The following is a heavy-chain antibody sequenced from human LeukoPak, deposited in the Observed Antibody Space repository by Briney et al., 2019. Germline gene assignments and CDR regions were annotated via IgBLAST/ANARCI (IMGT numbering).Heavy chain of an antibody. V-gene: IGHV3-7*01. CDR1: EFSFSSYW. Sequence: GGSLKLSCEGSEFSFSSYWMSWVRQAPGKGLEWVAKIKQDGSEKYYVDSVKGRFTISRDNAKNSMYLLMNSLRVEDTAVYYCVRDVLYYYGAERLFWFDPWGQGTLVTVSS. CDR2: IKQDGSEK. CDR3: VRDVLYYYGAERLFWFDP. J-gene: IGHJ5*02. D-gene: IGHD3-10*01.